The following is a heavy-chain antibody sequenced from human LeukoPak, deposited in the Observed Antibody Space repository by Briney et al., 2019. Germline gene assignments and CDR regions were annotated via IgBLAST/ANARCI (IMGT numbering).Heavy chain of an antibody. CDR3: ARHGTLGSTTYPLDY. V-gene: IGHV4-59*08. J-gene: IGHJ4*02. D-gene: IGHD1-26*01. Sequence: SETLSLTCTVSGGSISSYYWSWIRQAPGKGLEWIGNIYYSGSTNYNPSLKSRVTVSVDTSKNQFSLKLSSVTAADTAVYYCARHGTLGSTTYPLDYWGQGTLVAVSS. CDR1: GGSISSYY. CDR2: IYYSGST.